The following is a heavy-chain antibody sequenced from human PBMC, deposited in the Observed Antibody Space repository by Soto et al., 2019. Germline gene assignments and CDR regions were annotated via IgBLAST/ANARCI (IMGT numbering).Heavy chain of an antibody. CDR1: GGSISSGNYY. Sequence: SETLSLTCTVSGGSISSGNYYWTWIRQPPGKGLEWIGNIFYSGSTYYNPSLKTRITISVDTSKNQFSLRLSSVTAADTAVYYCARDRDYYDSSGHYHYYYYGMDVWGQGTRVTVS. CDR3: ARDRDYYDSSGHYHYYYYGMDV. V-gene: IGHV4-30-4*01. J-gene: IGHJ6*02. D-gene: IGHD3-22*01. CDR2: IFYSGST.